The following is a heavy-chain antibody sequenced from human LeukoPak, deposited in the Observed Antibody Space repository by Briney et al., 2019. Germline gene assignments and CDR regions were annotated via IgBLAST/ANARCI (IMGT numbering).Heavy chain of an antibody. CDR1: GGSISSSYSY. CDR2: IYYSGST. J-gene: IGHJ3*01. D-gene: IGHD3-10*01. CDR3: AKPSNYYGSATDAFDF. Sequence: PSETLSLTCSVSGGSISSSYSYWGWIRQPPGKGLEWIGNIYYSGSTYYNPSLKSRVTISVDTSKNHFSLKLNSVTAADTAVYYCAKPSNYYGSATDAFDFRGQGTMVTVSS. V-gene: IGHV4-39*07.